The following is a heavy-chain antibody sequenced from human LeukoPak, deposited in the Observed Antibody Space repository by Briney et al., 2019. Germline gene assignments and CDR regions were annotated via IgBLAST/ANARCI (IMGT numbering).Heavy chain of an antibody. V-gene: IGHV4-59*01. CDR2: IYYSGST. CDR3: ARDLGNNNFWSGLGY. J-gene: IGHJ4*02. CDR1: GGSISSYY. D-gene: IGHD3-3*01. Sequence: KPSETLSLTCTVSGGSISSYYWSWIRQPPGKGLEWIGYIYYSGSTNYNPSLKSRVTISVDTSKNQFSLKLSSVTAADTALYYCARDLGNNNFWSGLGYWGQGTLVTVSS.